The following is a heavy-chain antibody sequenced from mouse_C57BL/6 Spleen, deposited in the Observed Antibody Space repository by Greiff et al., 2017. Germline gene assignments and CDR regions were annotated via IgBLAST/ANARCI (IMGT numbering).Heavy chain of an antibody. CDR3: ARDYGKDYFDY. V-gene: IGHV5-4*01. D-gene: IGHD1-1*01. J-gene: IGHJ2*01. CDR2: ISDGGSYT. CDR1: GFTFSSYA. Sequence: DVKLVESGGGLVKPGGSLKLSCAASGFTFSSYAMSWVRQTPEKRLEWVATISDGGSYTYYPDNVKGRFTISRDNAKNNLYLQMSHLKSEDTAMYYCARDYGKDYFDYWGQGTTLTVSS.